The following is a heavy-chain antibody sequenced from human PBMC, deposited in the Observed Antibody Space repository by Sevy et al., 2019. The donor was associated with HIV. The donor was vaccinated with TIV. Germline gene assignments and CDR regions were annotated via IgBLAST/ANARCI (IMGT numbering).Heavy chain of an antibody. D-gene: IGHD6-19*01. Sequence: SQTLSLTCATSGDSVSSNSAAWNWIRQSPSRGLEWLGRTYYRSKWYNDYAVSVKSRITINPDTSKNQFSLQLNSVTPEDTAVYYCARDFSGQWLAPGKIDYWGQGTLVTVSS. V-gene: IGHV6-1*01. CDR2: TYYRSKWYN. CDR3: ARDFSGQWLAPGKIDY. CDR1: GDSVSSNSAA. J-gene: IGHJ4*02.